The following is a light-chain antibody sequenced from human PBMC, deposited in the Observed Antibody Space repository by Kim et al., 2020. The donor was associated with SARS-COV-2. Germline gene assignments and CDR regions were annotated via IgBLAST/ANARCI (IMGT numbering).Light chain of an antibody. V-gene: IGLV3-21*04. CDR3: QVWDSTSDHHWV. CDR2: YDK. CDR1: NIGSKS. Sequence: GETARITCGENNIGSKSVPWYQQKPGQAPILVMYYDKDRPSGIPERFSGSNSGNTATLTISGGEAGDEADYYCQVWDSTSDHHWVFGGGTQLTVL. J-gene: IGLJ3*02.